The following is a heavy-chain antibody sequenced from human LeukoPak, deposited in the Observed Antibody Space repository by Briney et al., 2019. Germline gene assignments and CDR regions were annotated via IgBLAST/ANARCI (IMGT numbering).Heavy chain of an antibody. CDR3: VREGLGTWGAFDI. CDR2: ISSSSSYI. Sequence: PGGSLRLSCAASAFTFSSYSMNWVRQAPGKGLAWVSSISSSSSYIYYADSVKGRFTISRDNAKNSLYLQMNSLRAEDTALYYCVREGLGTWGAFDIWGQGTMVTVSS. D-gene: IGHD2-15*01. CDR1: AFTFSSYS. V-gene: IGHV3-21*01. J-gene: IGHJ3*02.